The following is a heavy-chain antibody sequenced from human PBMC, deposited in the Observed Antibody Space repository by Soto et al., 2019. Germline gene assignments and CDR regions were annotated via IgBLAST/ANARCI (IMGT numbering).Heavy chain of an antibody. CDR3: ARAPGGSYYVDY. D-gene: IGHD1-26*01. Sequence: GGSLRLSCAASGFTFSSYSMNWVRQAPGKGLEWVSSISSSSSYIYYADSVKGRFTISRDNAKNSLYLQMNSLRAEDTAVYYCARAPGGSYYVDYWGQGTLVTVSS. CDR1: GFTFSSYS. V-gene: IGHV3-21*01. CDR2: ISSSSSYI. J-gene: IGHJ4*02.